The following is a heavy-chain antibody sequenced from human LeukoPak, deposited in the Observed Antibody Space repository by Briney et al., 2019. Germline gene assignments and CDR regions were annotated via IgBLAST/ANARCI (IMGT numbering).Heavy chain of an antibody. CDR3: ARNLRGNYDTLTAFDP. CDR2: ITGTAYKT. V-gene: IGHV3-23*01. D-gene: IGHD3-9*01. Sequence: GGSLRLSCAASGFIFSNYAMAWVRQAPGKGLEWVSAITGTAYKTYYADSVKGRFTISRDNSKNTLYLQMNTLRAEDTAIYYCARNLRGNYDTLTAFDPWGPGTLVTVS. CDR1: GFIFSNYA. J-gene: IGHJ5*02.